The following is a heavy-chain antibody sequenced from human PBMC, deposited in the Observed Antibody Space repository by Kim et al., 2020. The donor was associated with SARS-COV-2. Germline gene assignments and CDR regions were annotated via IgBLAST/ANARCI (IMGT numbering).Heavy chain of an antibody. J-gene: IGHJ4*01. CDR3: ATDQRREVVVVVYY. V-gene: IGHV3-23*01. Sequence: ADSVKGRFTISRDNSKHPLYLQMNSLRAEDTAVYYCATDQRREVVVVVYYWGQGTLVTVSS. D-gene: IGHD2-15*01.